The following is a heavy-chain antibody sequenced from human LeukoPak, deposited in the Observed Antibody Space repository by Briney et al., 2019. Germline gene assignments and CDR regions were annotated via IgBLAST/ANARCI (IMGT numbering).Heavy chain of an antibody. Sequence: PSETLSLTCTVSGGSISSYYWSWIRQPPGKGLEWIGYIYYTGSTNYNPSLTSRVNISVDTSKNQFSLKLSSVTAADTAVYYCARGTGDYYYYYYMDVWGKGTTVTVSS. V-gene: IGHV4-59*08. J-gene: IGHJ6*03. CDR1: GGSISSYY. CDR2: IYYTGST. CDR3: ARGTGDYYYYYYMDV. D-gene: IGHD4-17*01.